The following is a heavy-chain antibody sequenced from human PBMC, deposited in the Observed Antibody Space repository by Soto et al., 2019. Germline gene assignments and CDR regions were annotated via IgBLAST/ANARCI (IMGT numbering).Heavy chain of an antibody. V-gene: IGHV4-39*01. J-gene: IGHJ6*02. Sequence: KSSETLSLTCTVSGGSISSSSYYWGWIRQPPGKGLEWIGSIYYSGSTYYNPSLKSRVTISVDTSKNQFSLKLSSVTAADTAVYYCARLNTAMSHTPHYYYGMDVWGQGTTVTVSS. CDR1: GGSISSSSYY. CDR2: IYYSGST. D-gene: IGHD5-18*01. CDR3: ARLNTAMSHTPHYYYGMDV.